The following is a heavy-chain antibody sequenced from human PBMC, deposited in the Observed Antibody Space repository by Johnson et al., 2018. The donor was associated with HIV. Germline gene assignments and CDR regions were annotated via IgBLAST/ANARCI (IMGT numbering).Heavy chain of an antibody. D-gene: IGHD1-26*01. J-gene: IGHJ3*02. CDR3: ARGDRSTYYRRGAFDI. V-gene: IGHV3-30*04. Sequence: VQLVESGGGVVQPGRSLRLSCAASGFTFSSYAMHWVRQAPGKGLEWVAVISYDGSNKYYADSVKGRFTISRDNSKNTLYLQMNSLRAEDTAVYYCARGDRSTYYRRGAFDIWGQGTMVTVSS. CDR2: ISYDGSNK. CDR1: GFTFSSYA.